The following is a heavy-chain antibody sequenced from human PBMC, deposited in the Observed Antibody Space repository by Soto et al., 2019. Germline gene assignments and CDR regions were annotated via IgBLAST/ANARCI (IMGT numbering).Heavy chain of an antibody. CDR1: GGSISSWY. CDR3: ARRYGGAFDI. D-gene: IGHD4-17*01. CDR2: IFYSGST. Sequence: QVQLQESGPGLVKPSETLSLTCTVSGGSISSWYWSWIRQPPGKGLEWIGYIFYSGSTNYNPSLKRRVTISVDTAKNQFSLKLSSVTAADTAVYYCARRYGGAFDIWGPGTMVTVSS. V-gene: IGHV4-59*08. J-gene: IGHJ3*02.